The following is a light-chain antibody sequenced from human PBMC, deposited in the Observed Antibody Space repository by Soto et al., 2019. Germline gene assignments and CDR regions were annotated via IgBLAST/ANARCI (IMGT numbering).Light chain of an antibody. J-gene: IGKJ3*01. Sequence: EIVMTQSPATLSVSPGERATLTCRASQSVSSNLAWYQQKPGQAPRLLIYGASTRATGIPARFSGSGSGTEFTLTISSLQYEDFAVYYCQQYNNWPAFGPGTKVDIK. CDR2: GAS. CDR3: QQYNNWPA. V-gene: IGKV3-15*01. CDR1: QSVSSN.